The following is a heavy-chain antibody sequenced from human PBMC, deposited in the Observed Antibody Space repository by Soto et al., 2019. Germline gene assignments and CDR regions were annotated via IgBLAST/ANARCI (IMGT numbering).Heavy chain of an antibody. V-gene: IGHV3-15*01. CDR1: GFTFSNAW. D-gene: IGHD2-15*01. CDR2: IKSKTDGGTT. J-gene: IGHJ4*02. Sequence: EVQLVESGGGLVKPGGSLRLSCAASGFTFSNAWMSWVRQAPGKGLEWVGRIKSKTDGGTTDYAAPVKGRFTISRDDSKNTLYLQMNSLKTEDTAVYYCTTVLGYCSGGSCFNWGQGTLVTVSS. CDR3: TTVLGYCSGGSCFN.